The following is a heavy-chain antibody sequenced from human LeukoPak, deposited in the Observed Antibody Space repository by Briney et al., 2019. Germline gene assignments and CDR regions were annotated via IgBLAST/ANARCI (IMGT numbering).Heavy chain of an antibody. CDR3: ARLRAADYDFWSGYFDY. J-gene: IGHJ4*02. D-gene: IGHD3-3*01. Sequence: GESLKISCKGSGYSFTSYWIGWVRQMPGKGLEWMGIIYPGDSDTRYSPSFQGQVTISADKSVSTANLQWSSLKASDTAMYYCARLRAADYDFWSGYFDYWGQGTLVTVSS. CDR1: GYSFTSYW. V-gene: IGHV5-51*01. CDR2: IYPGDSDT.